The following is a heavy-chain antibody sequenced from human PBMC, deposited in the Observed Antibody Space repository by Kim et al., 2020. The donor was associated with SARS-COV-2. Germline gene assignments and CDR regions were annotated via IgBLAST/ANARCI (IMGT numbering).Heavy chain of an antibody. V-gene: IGHV3-43*02. D-gene: IGHD3-16*02. CDR1: GFTFDDYA. J-gene: IGHJ4*02. CDR3: AKDLVGYDYVWGSYRLDY. Sequence: GGSLRLSCAASGFTFDDYAMHWVRQTPGMGLEWVSLISGDGDNTYYVDSVKGRFTISRDNSKNSLYLQMNSLRSEDTALYYCAKDLVGYDYVWGSYRLDYWGQGTLVTVSS. CDR2: ISGDGDNT.